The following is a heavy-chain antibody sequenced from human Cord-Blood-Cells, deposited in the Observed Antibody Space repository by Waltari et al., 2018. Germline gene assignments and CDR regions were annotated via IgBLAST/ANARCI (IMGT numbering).Heavy chain of an antibody. CDR3: ARVLNWGILFDY. Sequence: QVQLVQSGAEVKKPGASVKVSCKASGYTCPGYSMHWVRQAPGQGLEWMGWINPNSGGTNYAQKFQGRVTMTRDTSISTAYMELSRLRSDDTAVYYCARVLNWGILFDYWGQGTLVTVSS. V-gene: IGHV1-2*02. CDR2: INPNSGGT. CDR1: GYTCPGYS. J-gene: IGHJ4*02. D-gene: IGHD7-27*01.